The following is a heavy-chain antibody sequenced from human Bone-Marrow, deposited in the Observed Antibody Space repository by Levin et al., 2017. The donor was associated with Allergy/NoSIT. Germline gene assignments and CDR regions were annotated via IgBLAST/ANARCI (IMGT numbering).Heavy chain of an antibody. CDR2: INWDGGST. CDR3: ARHSSGWGSYYYFDL. V-gene: IGHV3-20*01. Sequence: LSGGSLRLSCVASRFTFDDYDMSWVRQGPGKGLEWVSAINWDGGSTGYADSVKGRFTISRDNAKNSLYLQMNSLRAEDTALYHCARHSSGWGSYYYFDLWGRGTLVTVSS. CDR1: RFTFDDYD. D-gene: IGHD6-19*01. J-gene: IGHJ2*01.